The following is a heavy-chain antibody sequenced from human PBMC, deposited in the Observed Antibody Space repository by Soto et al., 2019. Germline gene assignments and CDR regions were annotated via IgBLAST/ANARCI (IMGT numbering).Heavy chain of an antibody. V-gene: IGHV1-69*08. CDR1: GGTFSSYT. CDR3: ARDISWGYCSGGSCYSFDP. D-gene: IGHD2-15*01. Sequence: QVQLVQSGAEVKKPGSSVKVSCKASGGTFSSYTISWVRQAPGQGLEWMGRIIPILGIAKYAQKFQGRVTITADKSTSTAYMELSSLRSEDTAVYYCARDISWGYCSGGSCYSFDPWGQGTLVTVSS. J-gene: IGHJ5*02. CDR2: IIPILGIA.